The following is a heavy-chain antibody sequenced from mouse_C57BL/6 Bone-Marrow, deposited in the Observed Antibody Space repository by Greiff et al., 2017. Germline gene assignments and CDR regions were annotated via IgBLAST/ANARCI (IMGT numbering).Heavy chain of an antibody. D-gene: IGHD1-1*01. CDR2: IYPGDGDT. J-gene: IGHJ2*01. V-gene: IGHV1-82*01. CDR1: GYAFSSSW. Sequence: LVESGPELVKPGASVKISCKASGYAFSSSWMNWVKQRPGKGLEWIGRIYPGDGDTNYNGKFKGKDTLTADKSSSTAYMQLSSLTSEDSAVYVCARSGVTTVAWFDYWGQGTTLTVSS. CDR3: ARSGVTTVAWFDY.